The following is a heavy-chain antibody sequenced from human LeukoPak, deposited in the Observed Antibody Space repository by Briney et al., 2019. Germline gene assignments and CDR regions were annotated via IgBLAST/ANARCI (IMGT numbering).Heavy chain of an antibody. CDR3: ARLAAAINGYSDP. V-gene: IGHV3-23*01. D-gene: IGHD6-13*01. CDR2: ISGGGAST. J-gene: IGHJ5*02. Sequence: GGSLRLSCAASGFTFSSYAMSWVRQAPGKGLEWVSAISGGGASTYYADSVKGRFTISRDNSKNTLYLQMNSLRAEDTAVYYCARLAAAINGYSDPWGQGTLVTVSS. CDR1: GFTFSSYA.